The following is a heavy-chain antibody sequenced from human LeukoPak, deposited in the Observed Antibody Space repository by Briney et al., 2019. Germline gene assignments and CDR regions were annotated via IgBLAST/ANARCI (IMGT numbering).Heavy chain of an antibody. CDR2: ISGSGGTT. CDR1: GFTFSSYA. J-gene: IGHJ4*02. V-gene: IGHV3-23*01. Sequence: GSLRLSCVASGFTFSSYAMSWVRQAPGKGLEWVSAISGSGGTTFYADSVKGRFTISRDNSKNTLYLQMNSLRAEDTAVYYCAKGRSGSPGRYFDYWGQGTLVTVSS. D-gene: IGHD1-26*01. CDR3: AKGRSGSPGRYFDY.